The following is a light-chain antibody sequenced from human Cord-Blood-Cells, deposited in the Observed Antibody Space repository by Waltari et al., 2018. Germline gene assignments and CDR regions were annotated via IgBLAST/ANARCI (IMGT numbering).Light chain of an antibody. J-gene: IGLJ2*01. Sequence: QSALTQPASVSGSPGQSITLSCTGTSSDVGSYNLLSWYQQHPGKAPKLMIYEGSKRPSGVSNRCSGSKSGNTASLTISGLQAEDEADYYCCSYAGSSTYVVFGGGTKLTVL. CDR3: CSYAGSSTYVV. CDR2: EGS. CDR1: SSDVGSYNL. V-gene: IGLV2-23*01.